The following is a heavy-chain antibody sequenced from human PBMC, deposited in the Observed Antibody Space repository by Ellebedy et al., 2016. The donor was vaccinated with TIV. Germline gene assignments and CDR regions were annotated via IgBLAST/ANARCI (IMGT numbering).Heavy chain of an antibody. D-gene: IGHD6-19*01. CDR1: GFTFSTYA. Sequence: GESLKISCAASGFTFSTYAMSWVRQAPGKGLEWASSISDSGGSTYYADSVKGRFTISRDNSKNTLYLKMNSLRAEDTAVYYCESSGGNSGWYYFAYWGQGTLVTVSS. V-gene: IGHV3-23*01. CDR2: ISDSGGST. CDR3: ESSGGNSGWYYFAY. J-gene: IGHJ4*02.